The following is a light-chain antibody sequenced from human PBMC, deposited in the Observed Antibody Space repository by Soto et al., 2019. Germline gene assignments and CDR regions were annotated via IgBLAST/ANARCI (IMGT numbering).Light chain of an antibody. V-gene: IGLV1-40*01. CDR1: SSNIGAGYD. CDR2: GNS. CDR3: QSYDSSLSAYV. J-gene: IGLJ1*01. Sequence: QSVLPQPPSVSGAPGQKVTISCTGSSSNIGAGYDLHWYQQLPGTAPKLLLYGNSNRPSGVPDRFSGSKSGTSASLAITGLQAEDEADYYCQSYDSSLSAYVFGTGTKLTVL.